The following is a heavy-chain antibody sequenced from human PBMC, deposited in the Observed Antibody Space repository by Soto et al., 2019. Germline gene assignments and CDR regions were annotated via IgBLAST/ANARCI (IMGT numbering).Heavy chain of an antibody. CDR3: AREKSSWYDY. Sequence: GASVKVSCKASGYTFTTYGISWVRQAPGQGLEWMGWISPYIGNTKYAQKFQGRVTMTADESTSTAYMELSSLRSEDTAVYYCAREKSSWYDYWGQGTLVTVSS. D-gene: IGHD6-13*01. J-gene: IGHJ4*02. CDR1: GYTFTTYG. CDR2: ISPYIGNT. V-gene: IGHV1-18*01.